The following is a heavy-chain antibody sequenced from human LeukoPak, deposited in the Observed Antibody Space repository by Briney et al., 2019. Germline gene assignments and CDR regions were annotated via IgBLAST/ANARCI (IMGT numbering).Heavy chain of an antibody. Sequence: GGSLRLSCAASGFTFCFYSLTWVRQAPGKGLEWVSSISGGSGFIYYADSMKGRFTISRDNAKESLYLQMNSLRVEDTAVYCCRRVGKRPTGTSEGFFPAHFDRWGQGTLVTVSS. V-gene: IGHV3-21*01. CDR2: ISGGSGFI. D-gene: IGHD3-10*01. J-gene: IGHJ4*02. CDR3: RRVGKRPTGTSEGFFPAHFDR. CDR1: GFTFCFYS.